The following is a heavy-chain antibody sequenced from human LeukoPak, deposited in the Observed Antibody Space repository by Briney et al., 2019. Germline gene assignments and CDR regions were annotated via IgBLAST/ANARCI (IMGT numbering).Heavy chain of an antibody. V-gene: IGHV3-23*01. J-gene: IGHJ4*02. CDR2: ISGSGGST. CDR1: GFTFSSYA. D-gene: IGHD3-10*01. CDR3: AEVPYYYGSGSYYTFDY. Sequence: GGSLRLSCAASGFTFSSYAMSWVRQAPGKGLEWVSAISGSGGSTYYADSVKGRFTISRDNSKNTLYLQMNSLRAEDTAVYYCAEVPYYYGSGSYYTFDYWGQGTLVTVSS.